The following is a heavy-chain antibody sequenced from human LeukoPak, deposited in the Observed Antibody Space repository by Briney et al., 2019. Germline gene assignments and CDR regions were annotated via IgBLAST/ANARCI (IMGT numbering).Heavy chain of an antibody. Sequence: GGSLRLSCAASGFTFSTYAMSWVRQAPGKGLEWVSAISGSGGSTYYADSVRGRFTISRDNSKNTLYLQMNSLRAEDTAVYYCAKDVAYYPNWFDPWGQGTLVTVSS. J-gene: IGHJ5*02. V-gene: IGHV3-23*01. CDR3: AKDVAYYPNWFDP. CDR2: ISGSGGST. CDR1: GFTFSTYA. D-gene: IGHD3-10*01.